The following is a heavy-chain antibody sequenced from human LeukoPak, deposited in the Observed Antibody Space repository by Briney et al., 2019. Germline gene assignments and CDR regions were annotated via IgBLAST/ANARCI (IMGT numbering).Heavy chain of an antibody. D-gene: IGHD6-19*01. CDR2: IYYSGST. Sequence: KPSETLSLTCTVSGGPISSSRYYWGWIRQPPGKGLEWIGNIYYSGSTYYNPSLKSRVTISVDSSKNQFSLKLSSVTAADTAVYYCAGPRIAVAGLGPFDYWGQGTLVTVSS. J-gene: IGHJ4*02. CDR3: AGPRIAVAGLGPFDY. V-gene: IGHV4-39*01. CDR1: GGPISSSRYY.